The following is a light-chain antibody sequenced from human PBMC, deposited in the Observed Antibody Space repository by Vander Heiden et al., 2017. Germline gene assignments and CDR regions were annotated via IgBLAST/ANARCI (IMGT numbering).Light chain of an antibody. Sequence: SALTPPASVSRSPGRSITISCTGTSSDIDGYNYVSWYQHHPGKAPKLLTYEVSNRPSGVSSRFSGSKSGNTASLTISGLQAEDEADYCCSSYTSSSTDVLFGGGTKLTVL. V-gene: IGLV2-14*01. J-gene: IGLJ2*01. CDR2: EVS. CDR3: SSYTSSSTDVL. CDR1: SSDIDGYNY.